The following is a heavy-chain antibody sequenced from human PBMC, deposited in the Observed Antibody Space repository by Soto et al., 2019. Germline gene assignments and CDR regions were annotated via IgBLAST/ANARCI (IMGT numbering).Heavy chain of an antibody. V-gene: IGHV1-69*02. J-gene: IGHJ3*02. CDR2: IIPNSGIA. CDR3: ARVTMVRGVRDAFDI. Sequence: SLKVSCKASGGTFSSYTIRWVRQAPGQGLEWMGRIIPNSGIANYAQKFQGRVTMTADTSTSTAYMELSRLRSDDTAVYYCARVTMVRGVRDAFDIWGQGTMVTVSS. D-gene: IGHD3-10*01. CDR1: GGTFSSYT.